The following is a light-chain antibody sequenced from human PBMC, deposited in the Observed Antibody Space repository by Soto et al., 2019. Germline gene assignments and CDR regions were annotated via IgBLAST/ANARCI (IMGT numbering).Light chain of an antibody. V-gene: IGKV1-5*03. CDR3: QHYNSYSEA. CDR1: QTISSW. J-gene: IGKJ1*01. Sequence: DIQMTQSPSTLSGSVGYRFTITCRASQTISSWLAWYQHKPGKAPKLLIYKASTLKSGVPSRFSGSGSGTEFTLTISSLQPDDFATYYCQHYNSYSEAFGQGTTGDIK. CDR2: KAS.